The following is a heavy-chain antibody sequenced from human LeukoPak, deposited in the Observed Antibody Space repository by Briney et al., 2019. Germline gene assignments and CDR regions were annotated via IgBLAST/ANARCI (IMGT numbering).Heavy chain of an antibody. Sequence: AASVKVSCKASGGTFSSYAISWVRQAPGQGLEWMGRIIPIFGTANYAQKFQGRVTITTDESTSTAYMELSSLRSDDTAVYYCARVMVYSSSYAFDIWGQGTMVTVSS. CDR2: IIPIFGTA. V-gene: IGHV1-69*05. J-gene: IGHJ3*02. CDR1: GGTFSSYA. CDR3: ARVMVYSSSYAFDI. D-gene: IGHD6-6*01.